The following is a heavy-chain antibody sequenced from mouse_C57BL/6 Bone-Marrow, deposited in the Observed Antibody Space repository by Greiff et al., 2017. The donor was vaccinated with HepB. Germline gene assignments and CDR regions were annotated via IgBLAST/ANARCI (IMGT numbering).Heavy chain of an antibody. J-gene: IGHJ3*01. D-gene: IGHD3-2*02. CDR1: GFTFSSYG. CDR3: ARHEAQATPFAY. Sequence: EVKLVESGGDLVKPGGSLKLSCAASGFTFSSYGMSWVRQTPDKRLEWVATISSGGSYTYYPDSVKGRFTISRDKAKNTLYLQMSSLKSEDTAMYYCARHEAQATPFAYWGQWTLVTVSA. V-gene: IGHV5-6*01. CDR2: ISSGGSYT.